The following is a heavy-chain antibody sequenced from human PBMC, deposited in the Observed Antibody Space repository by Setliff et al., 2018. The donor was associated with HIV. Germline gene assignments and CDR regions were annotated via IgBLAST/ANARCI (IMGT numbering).Heavy chain of an antibody. D-gene: IGHD1-1*01. CDR1: GGSIRKGSYY. J-gene: IGHJ6*03. CDR2: ISTSGST. Sequence: SETLSLTCTVSGGSIRKGSYYWSWIRQPAGEGLEWIGHISTSGSTNYNPSLKRRVSISVDTSKNQFSLKLTSVTAADTAVYYCARLEPNYYYYYMDVWGKGTTVTVSS. V-gene: IGHV4-61*09. CDR3: ARLEPNYYYYYMDV.